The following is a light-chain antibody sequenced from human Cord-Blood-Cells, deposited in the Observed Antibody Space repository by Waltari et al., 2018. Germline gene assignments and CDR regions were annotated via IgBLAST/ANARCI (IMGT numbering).Light chain of an antibody. CDR2: WAS. Sequence: DIVMTQSPDPLAVSLGERATINCKSRQSVLYSSNNKNYLAWYQQKPGQPPKLLIYWASTRESGVPDRFSGSGSGTDFTLTISSLQAEDVAVYYCQQYYSTPYTFGQGTKLEIK. J-gene: IGKJ2*01. CDR3: QQYYSTPYT. CDR1: QSVLYSSNNKNY. V-gene: IGKV4-1*01.